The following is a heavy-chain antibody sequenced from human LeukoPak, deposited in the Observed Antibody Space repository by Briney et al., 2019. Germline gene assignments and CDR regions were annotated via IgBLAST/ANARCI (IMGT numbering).Heavy chain of an antibody. J-gene: IGHJ4*02. D-gene: IGHD5-18*01. CDR1: GFTFSSYG. CDR2: IRYDGSNK. Sequence: GGSLRLSCAASGFTFSSYGMHWVRQAPGKGLEWVAFIRYDGSNKYYADSVKGRFTISRDNSKNTLYLQMNSLRAEDTAVYYCAQGNVDTAMADYWGQGTLVTVSS. V-gene: IGHV3-30*02. CDR3: AQGNVDTAMADY.